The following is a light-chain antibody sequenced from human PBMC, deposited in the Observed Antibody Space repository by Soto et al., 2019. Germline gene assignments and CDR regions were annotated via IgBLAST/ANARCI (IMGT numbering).Light chain of an antibody. J-gene: IGKJ5*01. Sequence: EIVLTQSPGTLSLSPGERATLSCRASQSVTSNYLAWYQQKPGQAPRLLISGASSRAAGISGKFSGSWSGTDFTLTIFRLEPEDFAVYFCHQYGTFPITFGQGTRLEIK. CDR3: HQYGTFPIT. CDR2: GAS. V-gene: IGKV3-20*01. CDR1: QSVTSNY.